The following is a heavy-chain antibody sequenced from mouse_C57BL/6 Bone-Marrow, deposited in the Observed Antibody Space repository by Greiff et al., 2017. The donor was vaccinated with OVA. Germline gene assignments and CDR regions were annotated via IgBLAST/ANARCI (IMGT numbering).Heavy chain of an antibody. CDR2: IWRGGST. CDR1: GFSLTSYG. V-gene: IGHV2-2*01. J-gene: IGHJ3*01. D-gene: IGHD2-4*01. Sequence: QVQLQQSGPGLVQPSQSLSITCTVSGFSLTSYGVHWVRQSPGKGLEWLGVIWRGGSTDYNAAFISRLSISKDNSKSQVVFKMNSLQADDTAIYYCARPLSTMITRAFAYWGQGTLVTVAA. CDR3: ARPLSTMITRAFAY.